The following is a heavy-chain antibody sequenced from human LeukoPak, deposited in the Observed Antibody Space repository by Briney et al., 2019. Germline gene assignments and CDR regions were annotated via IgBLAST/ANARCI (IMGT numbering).Heavy chain of an antibody. CDR3: ARGLWFGDYYFDY. CDR1: GDSVSSNSAA. CDR2: TYYRCKWYN. D-gene: IGHD3-10*01. Sequence: SHTLSLTCAISGDSVSSNSAAWNWIRQSPSRGLEWLGRTYYRCKWYNYYASSMKSRITINPDPSKNQYPLQLNTVTPEDTAVYYCARGLWFGDYYFDYWGQGTLVTVSS. V-gene: IGHV6-1*01. J-gene: IGHJ4*02.